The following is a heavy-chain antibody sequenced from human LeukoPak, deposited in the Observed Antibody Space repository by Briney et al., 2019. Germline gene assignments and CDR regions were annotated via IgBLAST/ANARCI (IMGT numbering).Heavy chain of an antibody. V-gene: IGHV3-23*01. CDR1: GFTFSNYA. J-gene: IGHJ4*02. Sequence: GGSLRLSCAASGFTFSNYAMNWVRQAPGKGLEWVSVISGSGDRTYYTDSVKGRFTISRDNSKNTLYLQMNSLRAEGTAVYYCARKGAVAGTLDYWGQGTLVTVSS. CDR2: ISGSGDRT. D-gene: IGHD6-19*01. CDR3: ARKGAVAGTLDY.